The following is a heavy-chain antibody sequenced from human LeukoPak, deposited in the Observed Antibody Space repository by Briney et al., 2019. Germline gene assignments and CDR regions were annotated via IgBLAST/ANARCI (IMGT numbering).Heavy chain of an antibody. J-gene: IGHJ4*02. D-gene: IGHD6-6*01. CDR1: GGSFSGYY. Sequence: SETLSLTCAVYGGSFSGYYWSWLRQPPGKGLEWIGEINHSGSTNYNPSLKSRVTISVVTSKNQFSLKLSSVTAADTAVYYCARVPRAARPDYFDYWGQGTLVTVSS. CDR3: ARVPRAARPDYFDY. V-gene: IGHV4-34*01. CDR2: INHSGST.